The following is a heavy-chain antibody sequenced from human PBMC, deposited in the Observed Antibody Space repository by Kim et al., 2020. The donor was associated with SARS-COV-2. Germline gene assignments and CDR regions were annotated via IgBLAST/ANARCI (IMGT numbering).Heavy chain of an antibody. CDR1: GFTFSTYD. D-gene: IGHD3-3*01. CDR3: AKAHHTSGYYF. J-gene: IGHJ4*01. Sequence: GGSLRRSCAASGFTFSTYDMSWVRQDPEKGLEWVSSINGNAVHAYYADSVRGWFIITRDNSKNEVFLQLNSLRDDDTAQYYSAKAHHTSGYYF. V-gene: IGHV3-23*01. CDR2: INGNAVHA.